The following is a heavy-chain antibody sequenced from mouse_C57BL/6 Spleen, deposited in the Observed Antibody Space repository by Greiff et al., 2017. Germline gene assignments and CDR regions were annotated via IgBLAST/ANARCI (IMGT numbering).Heavy chain of an antibody. CDR2: INPSNGGT. CDR3: ARPYGTTVGATRYFDV. Sequence: VQLQQPGTELVKPGASVKLSCKASGYTFTSYWMHWVKQRPGQGLEWIGNINPSNGGTNYNEKFKSKATLTVDKSSSTAYMQLSSLTSEDSAVYYCARPYGTTVGATRYFDVWGTGTTVTVSS. J-gene: IGHJ1*03. CDR1: GYTFTSYW. V-gene: IGHV1-53*01. D-gene: IGHD1-1*01.